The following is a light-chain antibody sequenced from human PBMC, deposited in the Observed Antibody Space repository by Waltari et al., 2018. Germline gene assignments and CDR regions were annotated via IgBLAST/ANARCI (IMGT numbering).Light chain of an antibody. V-gene: IGKV1-39*01. Sequence: DIQMTQSPSSLSASVGDRVIITCRASQSINTNLNWYQPKPEKAPKLLIYVTSSVQSGVPSRLRGTGSGTDFTLTINSLQPEDFATYYCQQSYSTWTFGQGTKVEIK. J-gene: IGKJ1*01. CDR2: VTS. CDR3: QQSYSTWT. CDR1: QSINTN.